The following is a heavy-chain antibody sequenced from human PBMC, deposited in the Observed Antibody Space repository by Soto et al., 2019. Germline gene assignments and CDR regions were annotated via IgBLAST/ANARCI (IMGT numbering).Heavy chain of an antibody. CDR1: GGTFSSYT. Sequence: QVQLVQSGAAVKKPGSSVKVSCKASGGTFSSYTISWVRQAPGQGLEWMGRIIPILGIANYAQKFLGRVTITADKSTSTAYMELSSLRSEDTAVYYCAPLGDIVGLRRFDYWGQGTLVTVSS. CDR3: APLGDIVGLRRFDY. CDR2: IIPILGIA. J-gene: IGHJ4*02. D-gene: IGHD2-15*01. V-gene: IGHV1-69*02.